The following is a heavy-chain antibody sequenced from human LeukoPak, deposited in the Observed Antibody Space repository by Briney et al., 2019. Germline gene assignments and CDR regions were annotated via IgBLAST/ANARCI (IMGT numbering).Heavy chain of an antibody. J-gene: IGHJ4*02. Sequence: GASVKLCCKVSGYTLTELSMHWVRQAPGKGLEWMGGFDPEDGETIYAQKFQGRVTMTEDTSTDTAYMELSSLRSEDTAVYYCATGSPHYDSSGYSYFDYWGQGTLVTVSS. CDR1: GYTLTELS. D-gene: IGHD3-22*01. CDR3: ATGSPHYDSSGYSYFDY. CDR2: FDPEDGET. V-gene: IGHV1-24*01.